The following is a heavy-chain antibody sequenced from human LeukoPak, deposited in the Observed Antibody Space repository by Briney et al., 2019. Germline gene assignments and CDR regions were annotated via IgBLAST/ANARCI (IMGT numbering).Heavy chain of an antibody. V-gene: IGHV3-33*01. CDR2: IWYDGSNK. J-gene: IGHJ5*02. CDR3: ARDPTENWFDP. Sequence: PGRSLRLSCAASGFTFSSYGMHWVRQAPGKGLEWVAVIWYDGSNKYYADSVKGRFTISRDNSKNTLYLQMNSLRAEDTAVYYCARDPTENWFDPWGQGTLVTVSS. D-gene: IGHD1-14*01. CDR1: GFTFSSYG.